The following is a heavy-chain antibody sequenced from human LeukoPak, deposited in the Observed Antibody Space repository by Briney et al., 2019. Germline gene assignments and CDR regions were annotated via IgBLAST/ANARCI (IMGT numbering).Heavy chain of an antibody. D-gene: IGHD6-6*01. CDR3: ARDPSSSRMVSYYYYYGMDV. CDR2: ISSSSSTI. V-gene: IGHV3-48*02. CDR1: GFTFSSYS. Sequence: GGSLRLSCAASGFTFSSYSMNWVRQAPGKGLEWVSYISSSSSTIYYADSVKGRFTISRDNAKNSLYLQMNSLRDEDTAVHYCARDPSSSRMVSYYYYYGMDVWGQGTTVTVSS. J-gene: IGHJ6*02.